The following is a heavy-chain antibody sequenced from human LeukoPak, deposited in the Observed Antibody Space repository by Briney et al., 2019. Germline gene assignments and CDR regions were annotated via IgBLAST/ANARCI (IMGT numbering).Heavy chain of an antibody. J-gene: IGHJ6*03. D-gene: IGHD2-2*01. CDR1: GFSFDDYG. V-gene: IGHV3-20*04. Sequence: PGGSLRLSCTASGFSFDDYGMSWVRQAPGKGLEWVSGITWNADSTGYVDFVKGRFTVSRDNAKSSLYLQMDSLRAEDTALYYCAGAGDVVVVPPSAYLPPRYYMDVWGKGTTVTVSS. CDR2: ITWNADST. CDR3: AGAGDVVVVPPSAYLPPRYYMDV.